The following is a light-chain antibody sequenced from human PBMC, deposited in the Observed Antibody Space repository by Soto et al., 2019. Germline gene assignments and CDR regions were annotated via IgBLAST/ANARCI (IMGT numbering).Light chain of an antibody. V-gene: IGKV3-20*01. CDR3: QHYGTSAL. J-gene: IGKJ3*01. CDR1: QSVSSSY. Sequence: EIVLTQSPGTLSLSPVERATLSCRASQSVSSSYLAWYQQKPGQAPRLLIYDASRATGIPDRFSGSGSGTDFTLTITRLEPEDFAVYYCQHYGTSALFGPGTKVDI. CDR2: DAS.